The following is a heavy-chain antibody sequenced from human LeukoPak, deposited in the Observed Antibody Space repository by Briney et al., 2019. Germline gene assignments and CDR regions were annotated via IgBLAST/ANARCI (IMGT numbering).Heavy chain of an antibody. CDR3: ASRGSTTGFFDY. J-gene: IGHJ4*01. CDR2: ISGSGGST. D-gene: IGHD2-2*01. V-gene: IGHV3-23*01. Sequence: GGSLRLSCAASAFSFTSYAMSWVRQAPGKGLEWVSGISGSGGSTYYADSVKGRFTIPRDNSKNTLYLQKNSLRAEDTAVYYCASRGSTTGFFDYWGQRTLVTVSS. CDR1: AFSFTSYA.